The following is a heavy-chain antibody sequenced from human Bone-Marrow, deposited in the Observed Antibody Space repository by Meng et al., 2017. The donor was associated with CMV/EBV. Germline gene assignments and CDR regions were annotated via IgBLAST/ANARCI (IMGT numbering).Heavy chain of an antibody. CDR2: IKTKTDGGTT. Sequence: LRLSCAASGFTFRNAYMNWVRQAPGKGLEWVGSIKTKTDGGTTDYAAPAKGRFTISRDDSKNTLYLQMNSLKPDDTAVYYCTTLESIWGQGTLVTVSS. D-gene: IGHD2/OR15-2a*01. V-gene: IGHV3-15*07. J-gene: IGHJ4*02. CDR3: TTLESI. CDR1: GFTFRNAY.